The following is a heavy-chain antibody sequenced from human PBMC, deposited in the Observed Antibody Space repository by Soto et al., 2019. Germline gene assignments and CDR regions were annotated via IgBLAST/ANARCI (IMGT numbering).Heavy chain of an antibody. CDR3: ASSWFGESPRDYYYYGMDV. CDR1: GYTFTSYG. D-gene: IGHD3-10*01. J-gene: IGHJ6*02. Sequence: QVQLVQSGAEVKKPGASVKVSCKASGYTFTSYGISWVRQAPGQGLEWMGWIRVYNGNTNYAQKLQGRVTMTTDTSTSTAYMELRSLRSDDTAGYYCASSWFGESPRDYYYYGMDVWGQGTTVTVSS. CDR2: IRVYNGNT. V-gene: IGHV1-18*01.